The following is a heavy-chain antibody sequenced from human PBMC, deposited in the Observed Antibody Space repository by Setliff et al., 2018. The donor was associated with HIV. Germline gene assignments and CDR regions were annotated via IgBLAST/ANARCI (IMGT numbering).Heavy chain of an antibody. CDR2: IKQDGSEK. V-gene: IGHV3-7*03. D-gene: IGHD6-13*01. J-gene: IGHJ3*02. CDR3: ARVIAAAGTGGLDI. CDR1: GFTFSSYW. Sequence: GGSLRLSCAASGFTFSSYWMSWVRQAPGKGLEWVANIKQDGSEKYYVDSVKGRFTISRDNAKNSLYLQMNSLRAEDTALYYCARVIAAAGTGGLDIWGQGTMVTVSS.